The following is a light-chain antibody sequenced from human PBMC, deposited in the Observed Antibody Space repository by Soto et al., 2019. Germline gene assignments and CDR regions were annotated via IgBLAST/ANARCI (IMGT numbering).Light chain of an antibody. V-gene: IGKV3-20*01. CDR3: QQYGRPYT. Sequence: EVALTQSPGTLSLSPGDRATLSCRASQSLGSSYLAWFQQKPGQAPRLLFYGTSSRATGIPDRFSASGYGTDFTLTISRLEPEDFAVYYCQQYGRPYTFGQGTKLEMK. CDR1: QSLGSSY. CDR2: GTS. J-gene: IGKJ2*01.